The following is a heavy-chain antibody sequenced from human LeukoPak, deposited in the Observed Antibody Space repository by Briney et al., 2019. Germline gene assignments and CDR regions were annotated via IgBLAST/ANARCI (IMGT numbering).Heavy chain of an antibody. Sequence: GGSLRLSCAASGFTFSSYTVHWVRQAPGKGLEWVAVISYDGSNKYYADSVKGRFTISRDNSKNTLNLQMNSLRAEDTAVYYCARDYSGYGMDVWGQGTTVTVSS. CDR2: ISYDGSNK. J-gene: IGHJ6*02. CDR3: ARDYSGYGMDV. V-gene: IGHV3-30-3*01. CDR1: GFTFSSYT. D-gene: IGHD1-26*01.